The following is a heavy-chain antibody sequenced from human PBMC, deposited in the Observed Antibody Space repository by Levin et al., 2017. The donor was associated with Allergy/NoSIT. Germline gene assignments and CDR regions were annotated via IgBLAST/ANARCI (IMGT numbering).Heavy chain of an antibody. CDR2: ISSSGGTI. CDR3: ARIMYGTDAFDI. CDR1: GLIFSDYY. J-gene: IGHJ3*02. D-gene: IGHD2-8*01. Sequence: NPGGSLRLSCAASGLIFSDYYMTWIRQAPGKGLEWVSYISSSGGTIYYSDSVKGRFTISRDNTKNSLYLQMNSLRAEDTAVYYCARIMYGTDAFDIWGLGTMVTVSS. V-gene: IGHV3-11*01.